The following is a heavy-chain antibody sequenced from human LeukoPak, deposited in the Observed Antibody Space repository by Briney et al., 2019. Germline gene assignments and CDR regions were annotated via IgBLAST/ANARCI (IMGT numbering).Heavy chain of an antibody. CDR2: INPSGGST. CDR3: ARDRIFGFGELYGNWFDP. J-gene: IGHJ5*02. V-gene: IGHV1-46*01. Sequence: ASVKVSCKASGYTFTHYSMHWLRQAPGHGREGTGIINPSGGSTSYAQKFQGRVTMTRDTTTSTVYMELSSLRSEATSLYYCARDRIFGFGELYGNWFDPWGQETLVTVSS. D-gene: IGHD3-10*01. CDR1: GYTFTHYS.